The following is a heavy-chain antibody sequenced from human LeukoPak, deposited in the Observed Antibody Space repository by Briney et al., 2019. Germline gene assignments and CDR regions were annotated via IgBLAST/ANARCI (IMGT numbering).Heavy chain of an antibody. CDR3: ARHKVPLVNAFDI. V-gene: IGHV4-59*08. CDR1: GGSISSYY. Sequence: PSETLSLTCTVSGGSISSYYWSWIRQPPGKGLEWIGYIYYSGSTNYNPSLKSRVTISVDTSKNQFSLKLSSVTAADTAVYYCARHKVPLVNAFDIWGQGTMVTDSS. J-gene: IGHJ3*02. CDR2: IYYSGST. D-gene: IGHD3-9*01.